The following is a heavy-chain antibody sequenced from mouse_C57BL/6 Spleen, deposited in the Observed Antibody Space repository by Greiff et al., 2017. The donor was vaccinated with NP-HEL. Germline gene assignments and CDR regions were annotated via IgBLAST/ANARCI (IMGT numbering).Heavy chain of an antibody. J-gene: IGHJ2*01. CDR3: TRWLLRLYYFDY. Sequence: QVQLKESGAELVKPGASVKISCKASGYAFSSYWMNWVKQRPGKGLEWIGQIYPGDGDTNYNGKFKGKATLTADKSSSTAYMQLSSLTSEDSAVYFCTRWLLRLYYFDYWGQGTTLTVSS. V-gene: IGHV1-80*01. D-gene: IGHD2-3*01. CDR1: GYAFSSYW. CDR2: IYPGDGDT.